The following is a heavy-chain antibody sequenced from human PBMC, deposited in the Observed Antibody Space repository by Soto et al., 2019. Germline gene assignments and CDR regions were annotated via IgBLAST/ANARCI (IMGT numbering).Heavy chain of an antibody. D-gene: IGHD5-18*01. Sequence: PSETLSLTCTVSGGSISSYYWSWIRQPPGKGLEWIGYIYYSGSTNYNPSLKSRVTISVDTSKNQFSLKLSSVTAADTAVYYCARAIGYSYGHGMAVWGQGTTVTVSS. CDR1: GGSISSYY. CDR3: ARAIGYSYGHGMAV. V-gene: IGHV4-59*01. J-gene: IGHJ6*02. CDR2: IYYSGST.